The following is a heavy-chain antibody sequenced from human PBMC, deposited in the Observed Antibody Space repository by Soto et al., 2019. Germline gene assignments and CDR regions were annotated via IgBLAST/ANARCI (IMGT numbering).Heavy chain of an antibody. D-gene: IGHD5-12*01. CDR1: GGSISSGGYY. Sequence: QVQLQESGPGLVKPSQTLSLTCTVSGGSISSGGYYWSWIRQHPGKGLEWIGYIYYSGSTYYNPSLKSRVTISVDTSKKQVSLKLSSVTAADTAVYYCARGPSGYDLSGYYYGMDVWGQGTTVTVSS. J-gene: IGHJ6*02. CDR2: IYYSGST. CDR3: ARGPSGYDLSGYYYGMDV. V-gene: IGHV4-31*03.